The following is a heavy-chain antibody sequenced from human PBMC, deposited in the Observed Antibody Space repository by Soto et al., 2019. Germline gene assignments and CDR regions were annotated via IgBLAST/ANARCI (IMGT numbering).Heavy chain of an antibody. CDR3: ARDQVKRLRIWFDP. Sequence: ASVKVSCKASGYTFTSYGISWVRQAPGQGLEWMGWISAYNGNTNYAQKLQGRVTMTTDTSTSTAYMELRSLRPDDTAVYYCARDQVKRLRIWFDPWGQGTLVTVSS. CDR1: GYTFTSYG. V-gene: IGHV1-18*01. J-gene: IGHJ5*02. CDR2: ISAYNGNT. D-gene: IGHD4-17*01.